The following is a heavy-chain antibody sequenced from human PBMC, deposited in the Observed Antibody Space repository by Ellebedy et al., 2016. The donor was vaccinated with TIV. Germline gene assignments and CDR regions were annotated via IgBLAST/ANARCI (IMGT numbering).Heavy chain of an antibody. Sequence: PGGSLRLSCVASGLIFSSHGMHWVRQAPGKGLEWVAFIRSDGSNKYYRDSVKGRFTISRDDSKKTLYLQMNSLRVEDTAVYYCARDRGVRWLDSWGQGTLVIVSP. J-gene: IGHJ5*01. V-gene: IGHV3-30*02. CDR1: GLIFSSHG. D-gene: IGHD2-8*01. CDR3: ARDRGVRWLDS. CDR2: IRSDGSNK.